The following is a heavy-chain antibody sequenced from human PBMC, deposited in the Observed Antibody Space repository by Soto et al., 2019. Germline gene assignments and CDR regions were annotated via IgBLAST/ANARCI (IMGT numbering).Heavy chain of an antibody. CDR1: GYTFTSYG. V-gene: IGHV1-18*01. CDR2: ISAYNGNT. CDR3: ASGGWIQLWYGMDV. Sequence: ASVKVSCKVSGYTFTSYGISWVRQAPGQGLEWMGWISAYNGNTNYAQKLQGRVTMTTDTSTSTAYMELRRLRSDDKAVYYCASGGWIQLWYGMDVWGQGTTVPVS. J-gene: IGHJ6*02. D-gene: IGHD5-18*01.